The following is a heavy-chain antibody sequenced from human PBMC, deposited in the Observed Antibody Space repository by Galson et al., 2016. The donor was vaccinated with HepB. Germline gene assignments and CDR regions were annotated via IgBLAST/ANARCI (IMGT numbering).Heavy chain of an antibody. CDR1: GYTFTTYA. V-gene: IGHV1-3*01. CDR2: INAGNGNT. CDR3: ARWDFWSGYYFGFDY. Sequence: VKVSCKASGYTFTTYAMHWVRQAPGQRLEWMGWINAGNGNTKYSQKFQGRVTITRDTSASTAYMELSSLRSEDTAVYYCARWDFWSGYYFGFDYWGQGTLVTVSS. J-gene: IGHJ4*02. D-gene: IGHD3-3*01.